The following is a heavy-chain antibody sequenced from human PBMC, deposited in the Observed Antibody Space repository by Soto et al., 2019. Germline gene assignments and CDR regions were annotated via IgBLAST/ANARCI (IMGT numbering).Heavy chain of an antibody. Sequence: PGGSLRLSCAASGFTFSSYGMHWVRQAPGKGLEWVAFISYDGSNKYYADSVKGRFTISRDNSKKTLYLQMNSLRAEDTAVYYCTTDSHSTRTIVRFDYWGHGTMVTVSS. CDR3: TTDSHSTRTIVRFDY. CDR1: GFTFSSYG. D-gene: IGHD2-2*01. V-gene: IGHV3-30*03. J-gene: IGHJ4*01. CDR2: ISYDGSNK.